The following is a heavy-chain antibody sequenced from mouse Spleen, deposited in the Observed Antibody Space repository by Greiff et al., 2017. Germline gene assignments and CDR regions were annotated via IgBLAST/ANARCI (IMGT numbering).Heavy chain of an antibody. D-gene: IGHD2-14*01. CDR1: GYTFTDYY. V-gene: IGHV1-26*01. Sequence: EVQLQQSGPELVKPGASVKISCKASGYTFTDYYMNWVKQSHGKSLEWIGDINPNNGGTSYNQKFKGKATLTVDKSSSTAYMELRSLTSEDSAVYYCARSIDMRYWYYFDYWGQGTTLTVSS. CDR2: INPNNGGT. CDR3: ARSIDMRYWYYFDY. J-gene: IGHJ2*01.